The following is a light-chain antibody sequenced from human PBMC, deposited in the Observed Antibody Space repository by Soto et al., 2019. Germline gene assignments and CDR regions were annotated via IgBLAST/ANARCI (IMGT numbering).Light chain of an antibody. CDR1: SSNIGASYD. Sequence: QSALTQPPSVSGAPGQRVTISCTGSSSNIGASYDVHWYQQFPGTAPKLLIYANSNRPSGVPDRFSGSKSGTSASLAITGLQAEDEADYYCQSYDSSLSGYVFGAGTKVTVL. V-gene: IGLV1-40*01. CDR3: QSYDSSLSGYV. J-gene: IGLJ1*01. CDR2: ANS.